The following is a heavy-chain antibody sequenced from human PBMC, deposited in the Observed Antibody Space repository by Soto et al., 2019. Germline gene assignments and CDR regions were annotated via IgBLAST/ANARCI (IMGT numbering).Heavy chain of an antibody. CDR2: LNPNSVNA. CDR1: GCPFTSYD. CDR3: ASCRRGSKARQAHAFDI. Sequence: ASVKVSGKASGCPFTSYDINWVRHVTGQGLEWLGWLNPNSVNARYAQKFQGRVTMARNTSISTAYMELSSLRSEDAAVYYCASCRRGSKARQAHAFDIWGQGTMVNVS. V-gene: IGHV1-8*01. J-gene: IGHJ3*02.